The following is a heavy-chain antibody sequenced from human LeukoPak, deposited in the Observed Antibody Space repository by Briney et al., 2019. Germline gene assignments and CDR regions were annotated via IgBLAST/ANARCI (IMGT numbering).Heavy chain of an antibody. V-gene: IGHV4-59*01. CDR2: IYYSGST. CDR1: GGSIGSYY. D-gene: IGHD2-21*01. CDR3: ARGGEGDLDY. Sequence: PSETLSLTCTVSGGSIGSYYWSWIRQPPGKGLEWIGYIYYSGSTNYNPSLKSRVTILVDTSKNQFSLKLNSVTAADTAVYYCARGGEGDLDYWGQGTLVTVSS. J-gene: IGHJ4*02.